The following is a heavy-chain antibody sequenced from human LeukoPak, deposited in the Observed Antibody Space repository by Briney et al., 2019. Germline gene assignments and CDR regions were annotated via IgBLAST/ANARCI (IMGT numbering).Heavy chain of an antibody. V-gene: IGHV4-39*01. CDR1: GGSISSSSYY. Sequence: SETLSLTCTVSGGSISSSSYYWGWIRQPPGKGLVWIGSIYYSGNTYYNPSLKSRVTISVDKSKNQFSLRLSSVTAADTAVYYCARHREDIVVVPFDYWGQGTLVTVPS. CDR3: ARHREDIVVVPFDY. D-gene: IGHD2-2*01. CDR2: IYYSGNT. J-gene: IGHJ4*02.